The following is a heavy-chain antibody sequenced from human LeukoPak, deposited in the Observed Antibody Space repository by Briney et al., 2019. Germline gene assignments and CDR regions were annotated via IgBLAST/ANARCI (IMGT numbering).Heavy chain of an antibody. J-gene: IGHJ4*02. D-gene: IGHD2-2*03. CDR1: GFTFGDCA. V-gene: IGHV3-49*04. CDR2: IRSKAYGGTR. Sequence: GGSLRLSCTASGFTFGDCAMSWVRQAPGKGLEWVGFIRSKAYGGTREYAASVKGRFTISRDDSKSIAYLQMNSLKTEDTAVYCCTRVMDIVVVPAACFDYWGQGTLVTVSS. CDR3: TRVMDIVVVPAACFDY.